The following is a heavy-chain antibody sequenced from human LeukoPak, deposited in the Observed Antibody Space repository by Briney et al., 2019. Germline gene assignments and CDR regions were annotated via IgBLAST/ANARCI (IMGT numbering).Heavy chain of an antibody. V-gene: IGHV4-34*01. Sequence: SETLSLTCAVYGGSFSGYYWSWIRQPPGKGLEWIGEINHSGSTNYNPSLKSRVTISVDTSKNQFSLKLSSVTAADTAVYYCARPTKRGYSYGPFDYWGQGTLVTVSS. CDR1: GGSFSGYY. CDR2: INHSGST. CDR3: ARPTKRGYSYGPFDY. D-gene: IGHD5-18*01. J-gene: IGHJ4*02.